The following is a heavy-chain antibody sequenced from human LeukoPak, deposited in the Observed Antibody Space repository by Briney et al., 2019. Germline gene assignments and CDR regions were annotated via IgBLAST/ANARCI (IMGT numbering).Heavy chain of an antibody. CDR2: ISYDGSNK. J-gene: IGHJ3*02. CDR1: GFTFSSYA. V-gene: IGHV3-30-3*01. CDR3: ARVGGSYRGYAFDI. D-gene: IGHD1-26*01. Sequence: GRSLRLSCAASGFTFSSYAMHWVRQAPGKGPEWVAVISYDGSNKYYADSVKGRFTISRDNSKNTLYLQMNSLRAEDTAVYYCARVGGSYRGYAFDIWGQGTMVTVSS.